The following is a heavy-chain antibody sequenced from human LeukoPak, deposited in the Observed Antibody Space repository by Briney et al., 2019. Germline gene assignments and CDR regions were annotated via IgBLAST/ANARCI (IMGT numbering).Heavy chain of an antibody. CDR2: INDSGGST. CDR3: AKATGPSYFDH. Sequence: GGSLRLSCAASGFTFSSYAMTWVRQAPEKGLEWVSTINDSGGSTFYADSVKGRFTISRDNSKNTLYVQMNSLRAEDTAVYYCAKATGPSYFDHWGQGTLVTVSA. J-gene: IGHJ4*02. V-gene: IGHV3-23*01. D-gene: IGHD1-14*01. CDR1: GFTFSSYA.